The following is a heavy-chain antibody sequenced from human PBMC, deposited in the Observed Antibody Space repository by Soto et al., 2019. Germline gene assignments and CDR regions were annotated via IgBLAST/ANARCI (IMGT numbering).Heavy chain of an antibody. CDR2: IYSGGST. J-gene: IGHJ4*02. CDR1: GFTVSSNY. CDR3: ARQGYSGYDWGFDY. D-gene: IGHD5-12*01. Sequence: GGSLRLSCAASGFTVSSNYMSWVRQAPGKGLEWVSVIYSGGSTYYADSVKGRFTISRHNSKNTLYLQMNSLRAGDTAVYYCARQGYSGYDWGFDYWGQGTLVTVSS. V-gene: IGHV3-53*04.